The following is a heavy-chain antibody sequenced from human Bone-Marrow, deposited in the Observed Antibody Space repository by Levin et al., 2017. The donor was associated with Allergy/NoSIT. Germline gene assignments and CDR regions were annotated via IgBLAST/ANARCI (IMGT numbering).Heavy chain of an antibody. CDR2: ISYDGSNK. CDR3: ASFHYCSGGSCYSDFDY. V-gene: IGHV3-30*03. CDR1: GFTFSSYG. D-gene: IGHD2-15*01. Sequence: GGSLRLSCAASGFTFSSYGMHWVRQAPGKGLEWVAVISYDGSNKYYADSVKGRFTISRDNSKNTLYLQMNSLRAEDTAVYYCASFHYCSGGSCYSDFDYWGQGTLVTVSS. J-gene: IGHJ4*02.